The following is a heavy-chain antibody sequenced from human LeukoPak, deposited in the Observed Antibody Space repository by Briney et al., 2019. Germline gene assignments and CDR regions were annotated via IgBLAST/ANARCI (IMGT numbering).Heavy chain of an antibody. CDR3: ARDREYTAMVTGRFDYYYYYMDV. Sequence: ASVKVSCKASGYTFTGYYMHWVRQAPGQGLEWMGWINPNSGGTNYAQKFQGRVTMTRDTSISTAFMELSRLRSDDAAAYYCARDREYTAMVTGRFDYYYYYMDVWGKGTTVTISS. CDR2: INPNSGGT. CDR1: GYTFTGYY. J-gene: IGHJ6*03. D-gene: IGHD5-18*01. V-gene: IGHV1-2*02.